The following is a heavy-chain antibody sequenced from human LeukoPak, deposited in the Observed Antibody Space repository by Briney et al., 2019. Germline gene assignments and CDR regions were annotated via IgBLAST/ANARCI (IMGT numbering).Heavy chain of an antibody. CDR1: GGSISSYY. CDR3: ARDDYGDYTFHH. J-gene: IGHJ1*01. D-gene: IGHD4-17*01. CDR2: IHYSGST. V-gene: IGHV4-59*01. Sequence: PSETLSLTCTVSGGSISSYYWSWIRQPPGKGLQWIGYIHYSGSTNYNPSLKSRVTISVDTSKNQFSLKLTSVTAADTAVYYCARDDYGDYTFHHWGRAPWSPSPQ.